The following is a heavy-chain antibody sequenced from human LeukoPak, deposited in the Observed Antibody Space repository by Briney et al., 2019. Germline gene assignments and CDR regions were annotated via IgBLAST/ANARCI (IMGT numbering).Heavy chain of an antibody. CDR3: ARVRGDSSGYLYNWFDP. D-gene: IGHD3-22*01. J-gene: IGHJ5*02. V-gene: IGHV4-59*01. CDR1: GGSISSYY. Sequence: PSETLSLTCTVSGGSISSYYWSWIRQRPGKGQEWIGYIYYSGSTNYTPSLKSRVTISVDTSKNQFSLKLSSVTAADTAVYYCARVRGDSSGYLYNWFDPWGQGTLVTVSS. CDR2: IYYSGST.